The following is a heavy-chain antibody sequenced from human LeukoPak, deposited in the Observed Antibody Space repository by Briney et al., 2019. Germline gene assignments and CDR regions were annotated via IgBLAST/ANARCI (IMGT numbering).Heavy chain of an antibody. J-gene: IGHJ6*03. CDR1: GGSMSSYY. CDR2: IYTSGST. D-gene: IGHD2-2*01. CDR3: ARDHIVVVPAAGYYYMDV. V-gene: IGHV4-4*07. Sequence: SETLSLTCTVSGGSMSSYYWSWIRQPAGKGLEWIGRIYTSGSTNYNPSLKSRVTISVDTSKNQFSLKLSSVTAADTAVYYCARDHIVVVPAAGYYYMDVWGKGTTVTVSS.